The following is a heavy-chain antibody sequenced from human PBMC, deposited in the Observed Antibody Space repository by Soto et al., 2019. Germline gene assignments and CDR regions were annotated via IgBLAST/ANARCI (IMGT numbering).Heavy chain of an antibody. V-gene: IGHV4-59*01. CDR1: GVSITSYF. J-gene: IGHJ4*02. D-gene: IGHD5-12*01. CDR2: ISFSGAT. CDR3: WSDRRGGYNRYFEY. Sequence: SETLSLTCTVSGVSITSYFWSWIRQTPGKGLDWIGSISFSGATYSNPSLKGRASLSVDTSENHLSLTLNSVTSADTAAYFCWSDRRGGYNRYFEYWGRGNQVTVSS.